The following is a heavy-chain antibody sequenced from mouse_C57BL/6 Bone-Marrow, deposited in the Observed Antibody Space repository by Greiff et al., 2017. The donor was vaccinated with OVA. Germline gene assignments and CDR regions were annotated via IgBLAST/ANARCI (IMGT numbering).Heavy chain of an antibody. V-gene: IGHV1-77*01. Sequence: VKLVESGAELVKPGASVKISCKASGYTFTDYYINWVKQRPGQGLEWIGKLGPGSGSTYYNEKFKGKATLTADKSSSTAYMQLSSLTSEDSAVYFCARVRDWGQGTTLTVSS. CDR3: ARVRD. J-gene: IGHJ2*01. CDR1: GYTFTDYY. CDR2: LGPGSGST. D-gene: IGHD3-2*02.